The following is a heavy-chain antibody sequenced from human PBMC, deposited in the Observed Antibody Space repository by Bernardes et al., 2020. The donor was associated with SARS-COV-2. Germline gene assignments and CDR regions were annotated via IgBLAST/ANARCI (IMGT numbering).Heavy chain of an antibody. CDR3: AREVPDCSGGSCYSYWFDP. Sequence: ASVKVSCKASGYTFTGYYMHWVRQAPGQGLEWMGWINPNSGGTNYAQKFQGWVTMTRDTSISTAYMELSRLRSDDTAVYYCAREVPDCSGGSCYSYWFDPWGQGTLVTVSS. V-gene: IGHV1-2*04. D-gene: IGHD2-15*01. CDR1: GYTFTGYY. J-gene: IGHJ5*02. CDR2: INPNSGGT.